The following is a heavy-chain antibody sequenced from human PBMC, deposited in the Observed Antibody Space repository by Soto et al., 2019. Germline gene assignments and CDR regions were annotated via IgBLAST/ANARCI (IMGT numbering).Heavy chain of an antibody. Sequence: SETLSLTCTVSRGSISSYYPSWIRHPPRKELKRNGYIYYSGSTNYNPSLKSRVTISVDTSNNQFSLKLSSLTAADTVVYYCERGSYYDFWSGYSRGKNYYYYGMDVWGQGTTVTVSS. CDR2: IYYSGST. D-gene: IGHD3-3*01. V-gene: IGHV4-59*01. J-gene: IGHJ6*02. CDR3: ERGSYYDFWSGYSRGKNYYYYGMDV. CDR1: RGSISSYY.